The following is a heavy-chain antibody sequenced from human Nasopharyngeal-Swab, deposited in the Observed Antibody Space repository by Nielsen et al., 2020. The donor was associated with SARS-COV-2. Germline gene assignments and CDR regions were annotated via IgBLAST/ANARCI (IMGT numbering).Heavy chain of an antibody. V-gene: IGHV3-48*02. Sequence: GESLKISCAASGFTFSSYSMNWVRQAPGKGLEWVSYISSSSSTIYYADSVKGRFTISRDNAKNSLYLQMNSLRDEDTAVYYCARAKAGSRVYYYYGMDVWGQGTTVTVSS. CDR3: ARAKAGSRVYYYYGMDV. CDR2: ISSSSSTI. CDR1: GFTFSSYS. J-gene: IGHJ6*02. D-gene: IGHD3-10*01.